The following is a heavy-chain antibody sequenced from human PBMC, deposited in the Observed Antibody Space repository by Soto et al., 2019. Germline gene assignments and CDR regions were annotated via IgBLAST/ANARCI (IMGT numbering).Heavy chain of an antibody. V-gene: IGHV3-11*05. D-gene: IGHD3-3*01. J-gene: IGHJ4*02. CDR3: ATGPRRLSD. Sequence: QVQVVESGGDLVKPGGSLRLSCAASGFAFSNYYMSWIRQAPGKGLESLSYISGTSSDTNYADSVRGRFTISRDNAKNSVYLQMNSLRAEDTAVYYCATGPRRLSDWGLGTLVIVSS. CDR2: ISGTSSDT. CDR1: GFAFSNYY.